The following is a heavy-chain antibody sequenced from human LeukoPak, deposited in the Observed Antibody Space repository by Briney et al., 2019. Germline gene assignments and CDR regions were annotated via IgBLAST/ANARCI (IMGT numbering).Heavy chain of an antibody. CDR1: GFIFTDYW. Sequence: GGSLRLSCAASGFIFTDYWMNWVRQAPGRGLGWLASVKGDGSATSYVDSVKGRFTISRDNAKNSLYLQMNSLRADDTALYYCARSRGDFWGQGTPVTVSS. CDR2: VKGDGSAT. V-gene: IGHV3-7*01. CDR3: ARSRGDF. J-gene: IGHJ4*02.